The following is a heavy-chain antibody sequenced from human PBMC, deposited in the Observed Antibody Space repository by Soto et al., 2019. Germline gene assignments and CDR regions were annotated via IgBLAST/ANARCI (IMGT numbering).Heavy chain of an antibody. D-gene: IGHD6-13*01. CDR1: GGSFSGYY. J-gene: IGHJ5*02. Sequence: SETLSLTCAVYGGSFSGYYWSWIRQPPGKGLEWIGEINHSGSTNYNPSLKSRVTISVDTSKNQFSLKLSSVTAADTAVYYCARGGPTGIAADATGWFDPWGQGTLVTVSS. CDR2: INHSGST. CDR3: ARGGPTGIAADATGWFDP. V-gene: IGHV4-34*01.